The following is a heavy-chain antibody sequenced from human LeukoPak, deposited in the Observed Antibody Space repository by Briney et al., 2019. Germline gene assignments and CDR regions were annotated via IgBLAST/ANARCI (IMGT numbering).Heavy chain of an antibody. CDR2: ISYDGSNK. D-gene: IGHD3-10*01. Sequence: GGSLRLSCAASGFTFSSYAMHWVRQAPGKGLEWVAVISYDGSNKYYADSVKGRFTISRDNSKNTLYLQMNSLRAEDTAVYYCARDTPYYYGSGSYYLYYYYYGMDVWGQGTTVTVSS. J-gene: IGHJ6*02. V-gene: IGHV3-30-3*01. CDR1: GFTFSSYA. CDR3: ARDTPYYYGSGSYYLYYYYYGMDV.